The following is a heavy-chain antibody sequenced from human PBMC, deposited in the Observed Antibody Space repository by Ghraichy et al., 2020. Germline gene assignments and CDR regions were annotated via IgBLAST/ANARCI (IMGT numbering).Heavy chain of an antibody. CDR3: ARSSDSSGYGY. CDR1: GGSISSSSYY. D-gene: IGHD3-22*01. J-gene: IGHJ4*02. CDR2: IYYSGST. Sequence: QTLSLTCTVSGGSISSSSYYWGWIRQPPGKGLEWIGSIYYSGSTYYNPSLKSRVTISVDTSKNQFSLKLSSVTAADTAVYYCARSSDSSGYGYWGQGTLVTVSS. V-gene: IGHV4-39*07.